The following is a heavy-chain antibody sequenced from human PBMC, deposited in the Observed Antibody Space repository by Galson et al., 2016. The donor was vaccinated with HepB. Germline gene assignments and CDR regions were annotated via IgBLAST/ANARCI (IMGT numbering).Heavy chain of an antibody. D-gene: IGHD5-18*01. CDR3: AHTTHHSFGSEERYYFDY. V-gene: IGHV2-5*01. CDR1: GISRSARGEG. CDR2: IYWNDDEK. Sequence: PALVKPPQTLTLTCTFSGISRSARGEGVSWIRQPPGKALEWLAVIYWNDDEKQYSPSLKTRLTITRDTSKNQVVLTMTNMDPVDTATFYCAHTTHHSFGSEERYYFDYWGQGALVTVSP. J-gene: IGHJ4*02.